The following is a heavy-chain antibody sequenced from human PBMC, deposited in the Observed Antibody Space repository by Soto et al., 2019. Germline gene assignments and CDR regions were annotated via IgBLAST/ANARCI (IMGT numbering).Heavy chain of an antibody. J-gene: IGHJ3*02. Sequence: SGPTLVNPTQTLTLTCTFSGFSLSTSGMCVSWIRQPPGKALEWLALIDWDDDKYYSTSLKTRLTISKDTSKNQVVLTMTNMEPVDTATYYCARIGYGGNSGAFDIWGQGTMMTV. CDR1: GFSLSTSGMC. D-gene: IGHD2-21*02. CDR2: IDWDDDK. V-gene: IGHV2-70*01. CDR3: ARIGYGGNSGAFDI.